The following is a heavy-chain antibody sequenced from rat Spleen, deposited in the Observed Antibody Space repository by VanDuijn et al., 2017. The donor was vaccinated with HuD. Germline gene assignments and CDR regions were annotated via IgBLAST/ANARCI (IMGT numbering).Heavy chain of an antibody. J-gene: IGHJ1*01. Sequence: EVQLVESGGGLVQPGRSLKLSCAASGFTFSNYGIHWIRQAPTKGLEWVASITNTGGSTYYPDSVKGRFTISRDNAKSTLYLQMNSLRSEDTSTYYCTREEAIMPYWYFDFWGPGSMVTVSS. CDR3: TREEAIMPYWYFDF. V-gene: IGHV5-19*01. CDR1: GFTFSNYG. CDR2: ITNTGGST. D-gene: IGHD1-5*01.